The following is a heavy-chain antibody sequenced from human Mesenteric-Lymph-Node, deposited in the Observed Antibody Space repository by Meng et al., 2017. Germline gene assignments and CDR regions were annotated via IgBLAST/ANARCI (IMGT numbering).Heavy chain of an antibody. J-gene: IGHJ4*02. CDR1: GGSISNYY. CDR3: ARGTVTTYWDFDY. CDR2: IYYSGST. D-gene: IGHD4-17*01. Sequence: SETLSLTCTVSGGSISNYYWSWIRQPPGKGLEWIGYIYYSGSTDYNPSLKSRVTISVDTSKNQFSLKLSSVTAADTAVYYCARGTVTTYWDFDYWGQGTLVTVSS. V-gene: IGHV4-59*01.